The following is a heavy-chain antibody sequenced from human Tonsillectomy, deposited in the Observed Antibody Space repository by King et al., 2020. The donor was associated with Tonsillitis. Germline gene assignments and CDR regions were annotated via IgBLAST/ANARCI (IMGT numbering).Heavy chain of an antibody. J-gene: IGHJ6*02. CDR1: GYTFTSYG. CDR2: SSAYNGNT. Sequence: QLVQSGAEVKKPGASVKVSCKASGYTFTSYGISWVRQAPGQGLEWMGWSSAYNGNTNYAQKLQGRVTMTTDTSTSTAYMELRSLRSDDTAVYYCARLKIVLVITPGSGGGMDVWGQGTTVTVSS. D-gene: IGHD3-22*01. V-gene: IGHV1-18*04. CDR3: ARLKIVLVITPGSGGGMDV.